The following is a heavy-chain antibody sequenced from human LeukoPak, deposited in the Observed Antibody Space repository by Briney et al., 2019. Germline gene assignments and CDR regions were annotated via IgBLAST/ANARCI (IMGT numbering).Heavy chain of an antibody. CDR1: GYTFTRYG. D-gene: IGHD3-9*01. Sequence: ASVKVSCKASGYTFTRYGVSWVRQTPGQGLECMGWISAYNGHTNYAQKFQGRVTMTTDTSTSTASMELRSLRSDDTGVYYCARDRGDILSGLYMDVWGKGTTVTVSS. CDR3: ARDRGDILSGLYMDV. J-gene: IGHJ6*03. CDR2: ISAYNGHT. V-gene: IGHV1-18*01.